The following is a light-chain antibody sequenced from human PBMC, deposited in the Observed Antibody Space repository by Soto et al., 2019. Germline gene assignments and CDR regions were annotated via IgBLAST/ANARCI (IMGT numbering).Light chain of an antibody. J-gene: IGKJ4*01. Sequence: EIVMTQSPATLSVSPGERATLSCRASQSVSNNLAWYQQKPGQAPRLLIYDASTRATGIPARFSGSGSGTEFTLTISSLQSEDFAVYYCQQYNTWSPLTFGGGTKVETK. CDR2: DAS. CDR3: QQYNTWSPLT. CDR1: QSVSNN. V-gene: IGKV3-15*01.